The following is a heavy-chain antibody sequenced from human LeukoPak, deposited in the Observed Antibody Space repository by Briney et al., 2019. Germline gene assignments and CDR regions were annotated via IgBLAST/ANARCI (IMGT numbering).Heavy chain of an antibody. J-gene: IGHJ4*02. D-gene: IGHD6-13*01. CDR2: IFYIGTT. Sequence: PSETLSLTCTVSGGSISSYYWSWIRQPPGKGLEWIGYIFYIGTTTYNPSLESRVTISVDTSRNQFSLRLSSVTAADTAVYYCARTCGGSWCFDYWGQGTLVTVSS. V-gene: IGHV4-59*01. CDR3: ARTCGGSWCFDY. CDR1: GGSISSYY.